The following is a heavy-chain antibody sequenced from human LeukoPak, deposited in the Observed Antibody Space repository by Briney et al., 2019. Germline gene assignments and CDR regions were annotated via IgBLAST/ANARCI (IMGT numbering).Heavy chain of an antibody. J-gene: IGHJ4*02. CDR2: ISYDGSNK. CDR1: GFTFSSYA. V-gene: IGHV3-30*04. Sequence: GGSLRLSCAASGFTFSSYAMHWVRQAPGKGLEWVAVISYDGSNKYYADSVKGRFTISGDNSRNTLFLQMNSLRAEDTAVYYCAHGAMYQLDYWGQGTLVTVSS. CDR3: AHGAMYQLDY. D-gene: IGHD2-2*01.